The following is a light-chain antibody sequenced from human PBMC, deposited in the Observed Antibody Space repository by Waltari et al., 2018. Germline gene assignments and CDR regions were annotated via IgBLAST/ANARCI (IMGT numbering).Light chain of an antibody. CDR1: SIRTYS. CDR3: TSRDSNDHVI. Sequence: SSELAQDPAASVALGQTVRITCQGDSIRTYSASWYQQKPGQAPVLVIYGQDSRPSGVPDLFSGSTSRNTASFTITGAQAEDGADYYCTSRDSNDHVIFGRGTKLTVL. J-gene: IGLJ2*01. CDR2: GQD. V-gene: IGLV3-19*01.